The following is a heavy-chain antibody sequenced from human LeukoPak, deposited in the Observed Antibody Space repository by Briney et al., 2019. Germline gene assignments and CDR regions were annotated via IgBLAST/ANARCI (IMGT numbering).Heavy chain of an antibody. V-gene: IGHV4-34*01. CDR2: INHSGST. CDR1: GGSFSGYY. D-gene: IGHD3-9*01. Sequence: SETLSLTCAVYGGSFSGYYWSWIRQPPGKGLEWIGEINHSGSTNYNPSLKSRVTISVDTSKNQFSLKLSSVTAADTAVYYCARGLGYDILTGYRGYYFDHWGQGTLVTVSS. J-gene: IGHJ4*02. CDR3: ARGLGYDILTGYRGYYFDH.